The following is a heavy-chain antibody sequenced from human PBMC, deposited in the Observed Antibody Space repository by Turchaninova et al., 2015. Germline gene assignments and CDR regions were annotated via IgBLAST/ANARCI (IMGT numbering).Heavy chain of an antibody. D-gene: IGHD1-26*01. V-gene: IGHV3-48*01. CDR1: AIVFSRVS. Sequence: FGGVVLRAGVLWSHVGVGSAIVFSRVSMGWVRRNPGKVREWISYISNRGTDIHYADSVRGRVTVSRDNAKNSLYLQMNSLRAEDTGVYYCARDIIGALWYWGQGTLVTVSS. CDR3: ARDIIGALWY. CDR2: ISNRGTDI. J-gene: IGHJ4*02.